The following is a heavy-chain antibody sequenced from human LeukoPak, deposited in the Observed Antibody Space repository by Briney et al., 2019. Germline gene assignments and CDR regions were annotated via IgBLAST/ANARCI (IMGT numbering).Heavy chain of an antibody. Sequence: SETLSLTCTVSGGSVSSGSYYWSWIRQPPGKGLEWIGCIYYSGSTNYNPSLKSRVTISVDTSKNQFSLKLSSVTAADTAVYYCARVPGQLAPDYYYYGMDVWGKGTTATVSS. J-gene: IGHJ6*04. CDR3: ARVPGQLAPDYYYYGMDV. V-gene: IGHV4-61*01. CDR2: IYYSGST. D-gene: IGHD6-13*01. CDR1: GGSVSSGSYY.